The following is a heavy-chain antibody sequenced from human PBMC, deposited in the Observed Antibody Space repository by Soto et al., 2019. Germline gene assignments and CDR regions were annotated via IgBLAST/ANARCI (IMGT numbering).Heavy chain of an antibody. D-gene: IGHD2-2*01. J-gene: IGHJ3*01. CDR3: SIGSWSAETFDV. V-gene: IGHV1-69*02. CDR1: GGTFNTYT. Sequence: QVHLIQSGAEVKKPGSSVKVSCKAAGGTFNTYTLFWVRQAPGHGLEWMGRIIPMLTVTNSAQKFQGRLTLTADKSTGTAFMELTSLRSDDTAVSYSSIGSWSAETFDVWGQGIMVTVSS. CDR2: IIPMLTVT.